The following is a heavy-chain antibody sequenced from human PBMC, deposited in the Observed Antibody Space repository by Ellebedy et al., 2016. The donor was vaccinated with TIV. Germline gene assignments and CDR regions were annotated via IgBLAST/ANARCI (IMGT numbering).Heavy chain of an antibody. CDR2: IKQDGGET. CDR1: GFTFSSYW. Sequence: GESLKISCAASGFTFSSYWMSWVRQAPGKGLEWVANIKQDGGETYYLDSLKGRFTISRDNAKNSLYLQMNSLRADDTAVYYCARYKGDDSGSKFDSWGQGTLVTVSS. D-gene: IGHD6-19*01. V-gene: IGHV3-7*03. J-gene: IGHJ4*02. CDR3: ARYKGDDSGSKFDS.